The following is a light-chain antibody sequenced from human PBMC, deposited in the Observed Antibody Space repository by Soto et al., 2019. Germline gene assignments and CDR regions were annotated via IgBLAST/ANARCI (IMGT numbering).Light chain of an antibody. CDR1: QSVSSSSY. CDR2: GAS. V-gene: IGKV3-20*01. J-gene: IGKJ2*01. Sequence: EIVLTQSPGTLSLSQGERATLSCRASQSVSSSSYLAWYQQKPGQAPRLLIYGASSRATGIPDRFSGSGSATDFTLTISRLEPEDFAAYYCRQYGSSPSYTFGQGTKLEIK. CDR3: RQYGSSPSYT.